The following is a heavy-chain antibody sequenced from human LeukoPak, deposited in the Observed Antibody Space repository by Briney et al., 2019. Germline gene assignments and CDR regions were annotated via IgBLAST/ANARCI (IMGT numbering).Heavy chain of an antibody. CDR1: GYFISSGYY. V-gene: IGHV4-38-2*02. J-gene: IGHJ3*02. Sequence: SETLSLTCTVSGYFISSGYYWGWIRQPPGKGLEWIGSIYHSGSTYYNPSLKSRVTISVDTSKNQFSLKLSSVTAADTAVCYCARGGIVGAIADGFDIWGQGTMVTVSS. CDR3: ARGGIVGAIADGFDI. CDR2: IYHSGST. D-gene: IGHD1-26*01.